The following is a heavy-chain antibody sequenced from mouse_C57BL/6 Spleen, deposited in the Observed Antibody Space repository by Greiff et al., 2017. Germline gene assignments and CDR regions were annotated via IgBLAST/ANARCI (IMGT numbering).Heavy chain of an antibody. D-gene: IGHD4-1*01. CDR2: ISSGSSTI. Sequence: EVKVVESGGGLVKPGGSLKLSCAASGFTFSDYGMHWVRQAPEQGLEWVAYISSGSSTIYYADTVKGRFTISRDNAKNTLFLQMTSLRSEDTAMYYCGGTSWCAYWGQGTLVTVSA. V-gene: IGHV5-17*01. CDR1: GFTFSDYG. J-gene: IGHJ3*01. CDR3: GGTSWCAY.